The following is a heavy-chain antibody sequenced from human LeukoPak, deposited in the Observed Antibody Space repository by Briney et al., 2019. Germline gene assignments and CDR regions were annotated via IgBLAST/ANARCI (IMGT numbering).Heavy chain of an antibody. CDR1: GYTFTGYY. CDR3: ASSTGSYSGSYAWFDP. V-gene: IGHV1-2*02. J-gene: IGHJ5*02. CDR2: INPNSGGT. D-gene: IGHD1-26*01. Sequence: VASVKVSCKASGYTFTGYYMHWVRPAPGQGLEWMGWINPNSGGTNYAQKFQGRVTMTRDTSISTAYMELSRLRSDDTAVYYCASSTGSYSGSYAWFDPWGQGTLVTVSS.